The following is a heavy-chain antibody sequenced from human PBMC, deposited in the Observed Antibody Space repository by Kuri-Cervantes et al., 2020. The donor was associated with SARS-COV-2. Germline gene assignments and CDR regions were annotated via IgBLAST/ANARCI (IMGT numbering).Heavy chain of an antibody. CDR3: ARGSYYYDSSRGDDY. CDR1: GFTFSSYG. Sequence: LSLTCAASGFTFSSYGMHWVRQAPGKGLEWVAVIWYDGSNKYYADSVKGRFTISRDNSKNTLYLQMNSLRAEDTAVYYCARGSYYYDSSRGDDYWGQGTLVTVSS. D-gene: IGHD3-22*01. J-gene: IGHJ4*02. CDR2: IWYDGSNK. V-gene: IGHV3-33*08.